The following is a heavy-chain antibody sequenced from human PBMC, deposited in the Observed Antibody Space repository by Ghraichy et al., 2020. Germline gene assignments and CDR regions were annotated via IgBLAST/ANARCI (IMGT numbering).Heavy chain of an antibody. D-gene: IGHD6-13*01. J-gene: IGHJ4*02. CDR2: ITGSGTNT. Sequence: LSLTCAASGFTFINYGMTWVRQAPGKGLEWVSTITGSGTNTYYADSVKGRFTISRDNSKNTLNLQMNSLRAEDTAIYYCARLRGPKIPAAEDFWGQGTLFTFSS. CDR3: ARLRGPKIPAAEDF. V-gene: IGHV3-23*01. CDR1: GFTFINYG.